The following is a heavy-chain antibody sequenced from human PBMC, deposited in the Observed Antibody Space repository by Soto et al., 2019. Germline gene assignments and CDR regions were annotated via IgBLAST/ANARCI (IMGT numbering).Heavy chain of an antibody. CDR2: IYYSGST. CDR3: SEDLPVRGFYGMDV. V-gene: IGHV4-31*03. D-gene: IGHD3-10*01. CDR1: SVSTSSGGYS. Sequence: HVQLQESGPGLVKPSQTLSLTCTVSSVSTSSGGYSWSWIRQHPGNGLEWIGYIYYSGSTYYNPSLKSRVTISVDTSKNQFCLKQSSVTAADTAVYYFSEDLPVRGFYGMDVWGQGTPVTVSS. J-gene: IGHJ6*02.